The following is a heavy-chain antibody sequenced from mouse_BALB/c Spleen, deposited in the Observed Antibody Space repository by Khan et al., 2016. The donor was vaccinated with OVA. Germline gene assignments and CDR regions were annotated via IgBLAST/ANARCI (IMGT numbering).Heavy chain of an antibody. CDR1: GFSLTSYG. J-gene: IGHJ4*01. V-gene: IGHV2-2*02. D-gene: IGHD2-14*01. CDR3: ARIFIGTTDYAMDY. Sequence: VQGVESGPGLVQPSQSLSITCTVSGFSLTSYGVHWVRQSPGKGLEWLGVIWSGGSTDYNAAFISRLSISKDNSKSQVFFKMNSLQANDTAIYYCARIFIGTTDYAMDYWGQGTSVTVSS. CDR2: IWSGGST.